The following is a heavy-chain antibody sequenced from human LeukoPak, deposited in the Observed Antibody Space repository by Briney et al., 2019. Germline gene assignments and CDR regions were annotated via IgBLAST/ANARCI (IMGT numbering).Heavy chain of an antibody. CDR1: GYTFTGYY. Sequence: ASVKVSCKASGYTFTGYYMHWVRQAPGQGLEWVGWINPNSGGTNYVQKFQGRVTMTRDTSISTAYMELSRLRSDDTAVYYCARAGRRIAARPIHNWFDPWGQGTLVTVSS. CDR3: ARAGRRIAARPIHNWFDP. CDR2: INPNSGGT. J-gene: IGHJ5*02. D-gene: IGHD6-6*01. V-gene: IGHV1-2*02.